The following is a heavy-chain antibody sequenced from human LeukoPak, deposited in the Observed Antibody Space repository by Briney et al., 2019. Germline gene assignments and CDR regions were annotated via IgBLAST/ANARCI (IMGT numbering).Heavy chain of an antibody. CDR1: GGSISTYY. D-gene: IGHD5-12*01. V-gene: IGHV4-59*01. Sequence: SETLSLTCALSGGSISTYYWNWIRQPPGKGLEWIGYIYHSGSTNYNPSLKSRVTISVDTSKNQFSLKLSSVTAADTAVYYCARGGGYASPIGYWGQGALVTVPS. CDR2: IYHSGST. J-gene: IGHJ4*02. CDR3: ARGGGYASPIGY.